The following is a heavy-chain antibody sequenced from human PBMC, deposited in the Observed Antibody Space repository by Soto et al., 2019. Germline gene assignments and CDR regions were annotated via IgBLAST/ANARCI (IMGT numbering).Heavy chain of an antibody. V-gene: IGHV3-48*01. CDR1: GFTLSSYG. CDR2: ISSSSGNTI. CDR3: ARDLWDDLAGGESDY. J-gene: IGHJ4*02. Sequence: EVQLVESGGGLVQPGGSLRLSCAASGFTLSSYGMNWVRQAPGKGLEWVSYISSSSGNTINYADSVKGRFTISRDNGKNSLYLQMSSLRAEDTALYYCARDLWDDLAGGESDYWGQGTLVTVSS. D-gene: IGHD3-16*01.